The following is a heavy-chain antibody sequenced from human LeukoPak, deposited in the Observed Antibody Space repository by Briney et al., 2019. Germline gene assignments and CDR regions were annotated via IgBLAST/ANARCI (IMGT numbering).Heavy chain of an antibody. J-gene: IGHJ5*02. CDR1: GYTLTNYA. D-gene: IGHD6-6*01. V-gene: IGHV1-3*03. CDR2: INAGTGDT. Sequence: ASVKVSCKASGYTLTNYAIHWVRQAPGQRLEWMGWINAGTGDTKYSQAFQGRVTITRNTPISTAYMELSSLRSEDTAVYYCARAGIAARSRFDPWGQGTLVTVSS. CDR3: ARAGIAARSRFDP.